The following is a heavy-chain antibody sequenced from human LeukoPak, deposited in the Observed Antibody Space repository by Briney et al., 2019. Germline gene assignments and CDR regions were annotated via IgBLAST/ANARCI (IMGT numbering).Heavy chain of an antibody. V-gene: IGHV1-69*06. CDR2: IIPIFGTA. J-gene: IGHJ6*02. Sequence: SVKVSCKASGYTFTTYGISRVRQEPGQGLEWMGGIIPIFGTANYAQKFQGRVTMTEDTSTDTAYLELNSLRSDDTAVYYCATDPGEIVPAAKGPRGDYCYGMDVWGQGTTVTVSS. CDR1: GYTFTTYG. D-gene: IGHD2-2*01. CDR3: ATDPGEIVPAAKGPRGDYCYGMDV.